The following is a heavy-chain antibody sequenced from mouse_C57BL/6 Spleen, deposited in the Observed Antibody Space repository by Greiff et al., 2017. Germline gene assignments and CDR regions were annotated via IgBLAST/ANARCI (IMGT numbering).Heavy chain of an antibody. V-gene: IGHV1-31*01. J-gene: IGHJ1*03. CDR1: GYSFTGYY. CDR2: IYPYNGVS. D-gene: IGHD1-1*01. Sequence: EVQLQESGPELVKPGASVKISCKASGYSFTGYYMHWVKQSHGNILDWIGYIYPYNGVSSYNQKFKGKATLTVDKSSSTAYMELRSLTSEDSAVYYCARGRGTVVATLNWYFDVWGTGTTVTVSS. CDR3: ARGRGTVVATLNWYFDV.